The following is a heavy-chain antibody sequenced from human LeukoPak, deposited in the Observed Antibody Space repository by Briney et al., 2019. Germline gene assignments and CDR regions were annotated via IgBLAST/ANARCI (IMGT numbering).Heavy chain of an antibody. D-gene: IGHD3-10*01. CDR3: ARDTSLWFGESTFFDY. CDR1: GFTFSSYG. CDR2: IWYDGSNK. V-gene: IGHV3-33*01. J-gene: IGHJ4*02. Sequence: GGSLRLSCAASGFTFSSYGMHWVRQAPGKGLEWVAVIWYDGSNKYYADSVKGRFTISRDNSKNTLYLQMNSLRAEDTAVYYCARDTSLWFGESTFFDYWGQGTLVTVSS.